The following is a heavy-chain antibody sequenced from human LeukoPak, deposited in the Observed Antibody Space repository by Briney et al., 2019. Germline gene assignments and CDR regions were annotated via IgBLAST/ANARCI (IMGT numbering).Heavy chain of an antibody. D-gene: IGHD2-2*02. J-gene: IGHJ3*02. V-gene: IGHV4-61*01. CDR2: IYYSGST. CDR1: GGSVSSGSYY. Sequence: PSETLSLTCTVSGGSVSSGSYYWSWIRQPPGKGLEWIGYIYYSGSTNYNPSLKSRVTISVDTSKNQFSLKLSSVTAADTAVYYCARDCSSISCYTFGAFDIWGQGTMVTVSS. CDR3: ARDCSSISCYTFGAFDI.